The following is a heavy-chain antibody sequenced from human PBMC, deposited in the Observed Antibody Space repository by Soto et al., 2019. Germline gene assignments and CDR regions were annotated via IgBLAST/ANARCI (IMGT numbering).Heavy chain of an antibody. V-gene: IGHV3-74*01. CDR3: ARGSNHFDY. D-gene: IGHD4-4*01. Sequence: EVQLVESGGGLVQPGGSLRLSCAASGFTFSPFWMHWVRQVPGKGPVWVSRINSDGNSTSYADSVKGRFTISRDNAKNTLYLQMYSLSAEHTAVYYCARGSNHFDYWGQGTLVTVSS. J-gene: IGHJ4*02. CDR1: GFTFSPFW. CDR2: INSDGNST.